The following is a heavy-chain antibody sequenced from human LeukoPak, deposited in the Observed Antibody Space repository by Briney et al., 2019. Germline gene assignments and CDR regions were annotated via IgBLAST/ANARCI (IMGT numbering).Heavy chain of an antibody. CDR2: INHSGST. CDR1: GGSFSGYY. J-gene: IGHJ6*03. V-gene: IGHV4-34*01. Sequence: SETLSLTCAVYGGSFSGYYWSWIRQPPGKGLGWIGEINHSGSTYYNPSLKSRVTISVDTSKNQFSLKLSSVTAADTAVYYCARLKCSSTSCFYYYYVDVWGKGTTVTISS. D-gene: IGHD2-2*01. CDR3: ARLKCSSTSCFYYYYVDV.